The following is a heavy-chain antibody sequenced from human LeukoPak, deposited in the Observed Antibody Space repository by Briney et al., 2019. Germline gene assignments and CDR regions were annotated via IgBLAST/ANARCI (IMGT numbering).Heavy chain of an antibody. CDR3: ARDGIVVVPAANSYYYYGMDV. V-gene: IGHV1-18*04. J-gene: IGHJ6*02. D-gene: IGHD2-2*01. Sequence: ASVKVSCKASGYTFTGYYMHWVRQAPGQGLEWMGWISAYNGNTNYAQKFQGRVTITADKSTSTAYMELSSLRSEDTAVYYCARDGIVVVPAANSYYYYGMDVWGQGTTVTVSS. CDR2: ISAYNGNT. CDR1: GYTFTGYY.